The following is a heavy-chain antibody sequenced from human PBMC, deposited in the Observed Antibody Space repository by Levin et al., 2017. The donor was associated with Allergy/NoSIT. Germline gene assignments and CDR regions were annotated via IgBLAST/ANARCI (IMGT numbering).Heavy chain of an antibody. Sequence: AGGSLRLSCAVSGGSISSSNWWSWVRQPPGKGLEWIGKIYHSGSTNYNPSLKSRVTISVDKSKNQFSLKLSSVTAADTAVYFCARDSHFGAYFDYWGQGTLVTVSS. D-gene: IGHD4-17*01. CDR2: IYHSGST. V-gene: IGHV4-4*01. CDR1: GGSISSSNW. J-gene: IGHJ4*02. CDR3: ARDSHFGAYFDY.